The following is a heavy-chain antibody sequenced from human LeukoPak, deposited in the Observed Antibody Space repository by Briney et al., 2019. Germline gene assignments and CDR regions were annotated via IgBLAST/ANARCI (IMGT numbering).Heavy chain of an antibody. D-gene: IGHD3-16*02. J-gene: IGHJ4*02. CDR2: IYYSGST. CDR1: GGSVSSGSYY. V-gene: IGHV4-61*01. Sequence: SETLSLTCTVSGGSVSSGSYYWSWIRQPPGKGLEWIGYIYYSGSTNYNPSLKSRVTISVDTSKNQSSLKLSSVTAAATAVYYCARDEGVILNSWGQGTLVTVSS. CDR3: ARDEGVILNS.